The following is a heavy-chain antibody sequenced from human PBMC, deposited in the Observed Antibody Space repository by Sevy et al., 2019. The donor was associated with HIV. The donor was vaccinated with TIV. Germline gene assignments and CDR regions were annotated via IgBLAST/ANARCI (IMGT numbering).Heavy chain of an antibody. V-gene: IGHV3-7*01. CDR2: IKQDGSVK. J-gene: IGHJ4*02. D-gene: IGHD6-13*01. CDR3: VRAIAADASL. Sequence: GGSLRLSCAASGFTFNFHGMHWVRQAPGKGLEWVANIKQDGSVKYYVDSVKGRFTISRDNARNLVYLQMSSLTAEDTALYYCVRAIAADASLWGQGTLVTVSS. CDR1: GFTFNFHG.